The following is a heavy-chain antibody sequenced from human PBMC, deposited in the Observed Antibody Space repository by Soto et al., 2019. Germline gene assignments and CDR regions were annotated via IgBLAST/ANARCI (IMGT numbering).Heavy chain of an antibody. CDR2: INHSGST. D-gene: IGHD3-10*01. J-gene: IGHJ5*02. CDR1: GGSFSGYY. V-gene: IGHV4-34*01. CDR3: ARGRWFGELLKRSPNWFDP. Sequence: SETLSLTCAVYGGSFSGYYWSWIRQPPGKGLEWIGEINHSGSTNYNPSLKSRVTISVDTSNNQFSLKLSSVTAADTAVYYCARGRWFGELLKRSPNWFDPWGQGTLVTVS.